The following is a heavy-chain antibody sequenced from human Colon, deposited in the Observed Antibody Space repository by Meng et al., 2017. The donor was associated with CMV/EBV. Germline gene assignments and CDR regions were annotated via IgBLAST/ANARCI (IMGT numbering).Heavy chain of an antibody. V-gene: IGHV1-2*02. CDR2: INSNSGGT. CDR1: AFTGYC. J-gene: IGHJ4*02. D-gene: IGHD6-6*01. Sequence: AFTGYCMHWVRQAPGEGLEWMGWINSNSGGTNYAQKFQGRITMTRDTSTNTAYMELSSLTSDDTAIYYCARDITVIAARLGYWGQGTLVTVSS. CDR3: ARDITVIAARLGY.